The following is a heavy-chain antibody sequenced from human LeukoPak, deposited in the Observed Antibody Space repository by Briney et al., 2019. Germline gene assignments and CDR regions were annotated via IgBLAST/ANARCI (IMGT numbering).Heavy chain of an antibody. J-gene: IGHJ5*02. CDR3: TTDPILQYSDWFDP. V-gene: IGHV3-15*01. CDR2: IKSKTDGGTA. D-gene: IGHD5-18*01. Sequence: GGSLRLSCAASGFTFSNAWMSWVRQAPGKGLEWVGRIKSKTDGGTADYAAPVKGRFTISRDDSKNTLYLQMNSLKTEDTAVYYCTTDPILQYSDWFDPWGQGTLVTVSS. CDR1: GFTFSNAW.